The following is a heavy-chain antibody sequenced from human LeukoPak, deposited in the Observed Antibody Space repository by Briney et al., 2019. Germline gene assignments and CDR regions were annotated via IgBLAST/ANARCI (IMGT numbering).Heavy chain of an antibody. V-gene: IGHV3-74*01. CDR2: VNTDGSST. D-gene: IGHD6-25*01. Sequence: GGSLRLSCAVSGFTLGSYWMHWVRQAPGQGLAWVSRVNTDGSSTTYAESVKGRFTISKDNAKNSLYLQMNSLRAEDTAVYYCARRLGIIAAATSYFDYWGQGTLVTVSS. CDR3: ARRLGIIAAATSYFDY. J-gene: IGHJ4*02. CDR1: GFTLGSYW.